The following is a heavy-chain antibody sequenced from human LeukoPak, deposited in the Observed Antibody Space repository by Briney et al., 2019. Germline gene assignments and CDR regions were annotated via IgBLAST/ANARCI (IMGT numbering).Heavy chain of an antibody. CDR1: GYSFVSYY. J-gene: IGHJ4*02. CDR2: IIPGGGGA. Sequence: GASVKVSCKASGYSFVSYYLHWVRQAPGQGLEWMGMIIPGGGGASYAQKFRGRVTMTTDESTSTAYMELSSLRSEDTAVYYCAREGEIAAAGTIFDYWGQGTLVTVPS. D-gene: IGHD6-13*01. V-gene: IGHV1-46*01. CDR3: AREGEIAAAGTIFDY.